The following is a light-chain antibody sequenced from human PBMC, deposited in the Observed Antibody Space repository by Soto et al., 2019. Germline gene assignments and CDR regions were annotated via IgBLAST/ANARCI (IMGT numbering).Light chain of an antibody. J-gene: IGKJ5*01. V-gene: IGKV3-20*01. CDR2: GAS. CDR3: QQYGSSGT. Sequence: LTLSLVTLSLRAKETATXSFRASKNVYTNLALYQQKPGQAPRLLIYGASNRATGIPDRFSGSGSGTDFTLTISRLEPQDFAVYYCQQYGSSGTFGQGTKL. CDR1: KNVYTN.